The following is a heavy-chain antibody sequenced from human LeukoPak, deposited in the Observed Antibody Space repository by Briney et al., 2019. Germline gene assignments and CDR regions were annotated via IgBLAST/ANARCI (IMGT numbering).Heavy chain of an antibody. Sequence: ASVKVSCKASGYPFTTYFLHWVRQAPGQGLEWMGTFKPNTRTAHQGLRFRDRVRMTGDMSTSTVFLELNSLRSDDTAVYCCVREEDGGTYDYWGQGTLVTVS. V-gene: IGHV1-46*01. CDR2: FKPNTRTA. D-gene: IGHD3-16*01. CDR3: VREEDGGTYDY. CDR1: GYPFTTYF. J-gene: IGHJ4*01.